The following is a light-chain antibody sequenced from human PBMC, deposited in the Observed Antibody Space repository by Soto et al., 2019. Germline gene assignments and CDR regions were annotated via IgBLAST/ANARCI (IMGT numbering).Light chain of an antibody. V-gene: IGKV3-15*01. CDR1: QSVSVN. CDR3: QQYNDWPFT. Sequence: EIVMTQSPGTLSVSPGERATLYCRASQSVSVNLAWYQQKPGQAPRLLIYGVSTRATGIPARFSGSESGTEFTLTISSLQSEDFAVYYCQQYNDWPFTFGPGTKVDIK. CDR2: GVS. J-gene: IGKJ3*01.